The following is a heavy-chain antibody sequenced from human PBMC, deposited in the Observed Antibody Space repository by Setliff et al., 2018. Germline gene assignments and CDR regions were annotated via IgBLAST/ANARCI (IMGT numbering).Heavy chain of an antibody. CDR1: GGSFDSVTHY. V-gene: IGHV4-61*02. D-gene: IGHD3-9*01. J-gene: IGHJ4*02. CDR2: IQGTGNT. Sequence: LSLTCTVTGGSFDSVTHYWSWIRQPAGKVPEWIGLIQGTGNTNYNPSLQSRATISIDTSKNQISLKITSVTAADTALYSCAGTPARGTTWLSPFDYWGQGIQVTVSS. CDR3: AGTPARGTTWLSPFDY.